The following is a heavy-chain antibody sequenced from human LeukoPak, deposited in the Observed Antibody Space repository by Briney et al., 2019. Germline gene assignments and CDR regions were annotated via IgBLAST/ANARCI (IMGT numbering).Heavy chain of an antibody. Sequence: GGSLRLSCAACGFTFKNYVMSWVRQAPGKGLEWVANIKHDGSEQIYVDSVKGRFTISRDNAKDSVYLQMNSLRAEDTAVYYCTRGLGEHGGVSDRWGQGTLVIVS. D-gene: IGHD3-16*01. CDR1: GFTFKNYV. J-gene: IGHJ5*02. CDR3: TRGLGEHGGVSDR. V-gene: IGHV3-7*01. CDR2: IKHDGSEQ.